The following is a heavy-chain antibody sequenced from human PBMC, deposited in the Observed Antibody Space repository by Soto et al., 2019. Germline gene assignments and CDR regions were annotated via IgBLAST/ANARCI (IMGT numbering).Heavy chain of an antibody. J-gene: IGHJ5*02. CDR2: IYYSGST. Sequence: SETLSLTCTVSGGSISSSSYYWGWIRQPPGKGLEWIGSIYYSGSTYYNPSLKSRVTISVDTSKNQFSLKLSSVTAADTAVYYCARLYSSSWYGRDWFDPCGQGTLVPVSS. D-gene: IGHD6-13*01. CDR3: ARLYSSSWYGRDWFDP. CDR1: GGSISSSSYY. V-gene: IGHV4-39*01.